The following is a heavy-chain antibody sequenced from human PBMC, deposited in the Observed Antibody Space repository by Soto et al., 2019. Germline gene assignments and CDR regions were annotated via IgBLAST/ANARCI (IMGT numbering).Heavy chain of an antibody. D-gene: IGHD2-21*01. V-gene: IGHV3-23*01. Sequence: PGGSLRLSCAASGFSIYSYAMSWVRQAPGKGLEWVSSISGSGGNTYYADSVKGRFTISRDNSKNTLYVQMNSLRAEDTAVYYCAKESVVKVDYWGQRTLVTVSS. CDR1: GFSIYSYA. J-gene: IGHJ4*02. CDR3: AKESVVKVDY. CDR2: ISGSGGNT.